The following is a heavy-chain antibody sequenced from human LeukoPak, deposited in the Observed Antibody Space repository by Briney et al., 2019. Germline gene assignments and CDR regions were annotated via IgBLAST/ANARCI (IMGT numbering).Heavy chain of an antibody. CDR1: GFTFSSYG. CDR3: ARDDYGSGSWNDY. D-gene: IGHD3-10*01. V-gene: IGHV3-23*01. CDR2: ISGTGGTT. Sequence: PGGSLRLSCAASGFTFSSYGMSWVRQAPGKGLEWVSAISGTGGTTYYADSVKGRFTISRDNAKNSLYLQMNSLRAEDTAFYYCARDDYGSGSWNDYWGQGTLVTVSS. J-gene: IGHJ4*02.